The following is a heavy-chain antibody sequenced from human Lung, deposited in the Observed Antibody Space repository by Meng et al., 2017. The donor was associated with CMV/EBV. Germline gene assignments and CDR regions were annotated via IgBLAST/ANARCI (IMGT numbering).Heavy chain of an antibody. CDR3: ARDIRGSDYYYGMDG. V-gene: IGHV3-21*01. J-gene: IGHJ6*02. D-gene: IGHD3-10*01. Sequence: GEXXKISCAAFEFTFSSYRMNWVRQAPGKGLEWVSFISSTSAYIDYADSVKGRFTISRDNARNSLFLQMNSLRAEDTAVYYWARDIRGSDYYYGMDGWGQGXTVTVSS. CDR2: ISSTSAYI. CDR1: EFTFSSYR.